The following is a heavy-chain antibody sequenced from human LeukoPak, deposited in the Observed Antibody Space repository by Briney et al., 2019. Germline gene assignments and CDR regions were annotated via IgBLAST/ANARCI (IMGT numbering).Heavy chain of an antibody. CDR3: ARVLHKRNYDSTTYYGY. D-gene: IGHD3-22*01. J-gene: IGHJ4*02. Sequence: GGSLRLSCAASGFTFSNYRMNWVRQAPGKGLEWVSSISSSSSYIYYADSLKGRFTISRDNARNSLYLQMNSLRAEDTAVYYCARVLHKRNYDSTTYYGYWGQGTLVTVSS. CDR2: ISSSSSYI. V-gene: IGHV3-21*01. CDR1: GFTFSNYR.